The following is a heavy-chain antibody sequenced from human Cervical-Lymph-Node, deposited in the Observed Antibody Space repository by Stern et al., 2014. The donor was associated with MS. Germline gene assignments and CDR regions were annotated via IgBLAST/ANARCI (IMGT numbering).Heavy chain of an antibody. D-gene: IGHD1-26*01. CDR3: AKGGSGSYLD. Sequence: QLVQSGGGVVQPGRSLRLSCAASGFVFRRYALHWVRKAPGKGLEWVALISYDGIDKYYTDSVKGRFTVSRDNSNNTVDLEMNSLRLEDTAVYYCAKGGSGSYLDWGQGSLVTVSS. CDR1: GFVFRRYA. CDR2: ISYDGIDK. V-gene: IGHV3-30*04. J-gene: IGHJ4*02.